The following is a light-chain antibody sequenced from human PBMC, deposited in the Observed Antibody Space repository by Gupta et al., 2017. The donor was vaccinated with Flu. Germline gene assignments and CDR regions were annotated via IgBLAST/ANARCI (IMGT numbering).Light chain of an antibody. Sequence: ETVMTQSPATSSVSPGERATLSCRTSESVGINLAWYQEKGGRTPRLLLYDASTRATGVPTRFSGSGSGTEFTLAISSLQSEDVAAYYCLQYGQWIPAFGRGTKVEIK. CDR3: LQYGQWIPA. CDR2: DAS. CDR1: ESVGIN. J-gene: IGKJ4*02. V-gene: IGKV3-15*01.